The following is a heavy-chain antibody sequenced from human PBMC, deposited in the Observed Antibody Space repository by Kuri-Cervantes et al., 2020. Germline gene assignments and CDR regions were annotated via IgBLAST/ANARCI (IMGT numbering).Heavy chain of an antibody. CDR3: ARRRGGLPLDY. V-gene: IGHV1-18*01. CDR2: ISAYNGNT. CDR1: GYTFTSYG. D-gene: IGHD1-26*01. Sequence: ASVKVSCKASGYTFTSYGISWVRQAPGQGLEWMGWISAYNGNTNYAQKFQGRVTMTRDTSISTAYMELSRLRSDDTAVYYCARRRGGLPLDYWGQGTLVTVSS. J-gene: IGHJ4*02.